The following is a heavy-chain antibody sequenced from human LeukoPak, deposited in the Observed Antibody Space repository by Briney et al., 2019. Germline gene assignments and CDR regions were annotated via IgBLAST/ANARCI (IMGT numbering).Heavy chain of an antibody. CDR3: TRGTRTFDP. J-gene: IGHJ5*02. Sequence: SETLSLTCAVYGGSFSGYYWSWIRQPPGKGLEWIGEINHSGSTNYNPSLKSRVTISVDTSKNQFSLKLSSVTAADTAVYYCTRGTRTFDPWGQGTLVTVSS. CDR2: INHSGST. D-gene: IGHD1-14*01. V-gene: IGHV4-34*01. CDR1: GGSFSGYY.